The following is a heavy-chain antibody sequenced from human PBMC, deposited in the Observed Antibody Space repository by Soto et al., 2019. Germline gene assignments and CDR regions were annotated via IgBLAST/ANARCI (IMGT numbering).Heavy chain of an antibody. CDR2: IYYSGST. V-gene: IGHV4-61*01. D-gene: IGHD5-18*01. CDR3: ARYSSEGHANYNWFDP. CDR1: GGSVSSGSYY. Sequence: SETLSLTCTVSGGSVSSGSYYWSWIRQPPGKGLEWIGYIYYSGSTNYNPSLKSRVTISVDTSKNQFSLKLSSVTAADTAVYYCARYSSEGHANYNWFDPWGQGTLVTVSS. J-gene: IGHJ5*02.